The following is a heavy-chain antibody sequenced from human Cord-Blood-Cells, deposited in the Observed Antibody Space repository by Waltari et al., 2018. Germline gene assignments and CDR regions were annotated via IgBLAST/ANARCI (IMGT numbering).Heavy chain of an antibody. J-gene: IGHJ3*02. Sequence: QVQLVQSGAEVKKPGASVKVSCKASGYTFTGYYMHRLRQVLGQGLEGMGTVKPNRGGHKLEQEFPGRVTMTRDTSISTAYMELIRLRSDDTAVYYCARALQTTYSGSYYAFDIWGQGTMVTVSS. D-gene: IGHD1-26*01. CDR2: VKPNRGGH. CDR1: GYTFTGYY. V-gene: IGHV1-2*02. CDR3: ARALQTTYSGSYYAFDI.